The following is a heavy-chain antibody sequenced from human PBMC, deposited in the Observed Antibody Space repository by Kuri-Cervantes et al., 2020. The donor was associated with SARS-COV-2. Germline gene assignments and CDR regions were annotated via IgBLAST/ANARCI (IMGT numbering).Heavy chain of an antibody. J-gene: IGHJ6*03. V-gene: IGHV1-24*01. CDR1: GYTLTELS. Sequence: ASVKVSCKVSGYTLTELSMHWVRQAPGKGLEWMGGFDPEDGETIYAQKFQGRVTMTEDTSTDTAYMELSSLRSEDTSVYYCATTPPNYYYYMDVWGKGTTVTVSS. CDR2: FDPEDGET. CDR3: ATTPPNYYYYMDV.